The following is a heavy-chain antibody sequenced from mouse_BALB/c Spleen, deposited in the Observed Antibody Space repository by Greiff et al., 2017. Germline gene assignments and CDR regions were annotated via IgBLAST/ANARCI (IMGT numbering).Heavy chain of an antibody. Sequence: QVQLKQSGPGLVQPSQSLSITCTVSGFSLTSYGVHWVRQSPGKGLEWLGVIWSGGSTDYNAAFISRLSISKDNSKSQVFFKMISLQANDTAIYYCAVYGNYGAFYAMDYWGQGTSVTVSS. CDR2: IWSGGST. J-gene: IGHJ4*01. CDR3: AVYGNYGAFYAMDY. V-gene: IGHV2-2*02. CDR1: GFSLTSYG. D-gene: IGHD2-1*01.